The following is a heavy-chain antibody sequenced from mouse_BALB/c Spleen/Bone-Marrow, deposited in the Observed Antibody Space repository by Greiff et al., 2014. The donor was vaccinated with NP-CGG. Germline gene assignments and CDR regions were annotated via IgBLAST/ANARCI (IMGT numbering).Heavy chain of an antibody. V-gene: IGHV2-9*02. CDR3: SRITTATGAMDY. J-gene: IGHJ4*01. Sequence: QVQLQQSGPGLVAPSQSLSITCTVSGFSLTSYGVHWVRQPPGEGLEWLGVIWADGSTNYNSALMSRLSISKDNSKSQVFLKMNSLQTDDTAMYYCSRITTATGAMDYWGQGTSVTVSS. CDR2: IWADGST. CDR1: GFSLTSYG. D-gene: IGHD1-2*01.